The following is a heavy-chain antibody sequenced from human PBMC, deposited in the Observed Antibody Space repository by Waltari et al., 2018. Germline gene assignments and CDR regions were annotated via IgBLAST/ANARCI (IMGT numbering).Heavy chain of an antibody. V-gene: IGHV4-34*01. Sequence: QVQLQQWGAGLLKPSETLSLTCAVYGGSFSGYYWSWIRKPPGKGLEWIGEINHSGSTNYNPSLKSRVTISVDTSKNQFSLKLSSVTAADTAVYYCARVYSYGLVDYWGQGTLVTVSS. CDR1: GGSFSGYY. J-gene: IGHJ4*02. CDR2: INHSGST. CDR3: ARVYSYGLVDY. D-gene: IGHD5-18*01.